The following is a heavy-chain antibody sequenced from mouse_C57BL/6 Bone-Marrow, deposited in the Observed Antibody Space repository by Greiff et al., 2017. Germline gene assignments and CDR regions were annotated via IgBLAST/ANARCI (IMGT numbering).Heavy chain of an antibody. D-gene: IGHD1-1*01. Sequence: VKLVESGAELAKPGASVKLSCKASGYTFTSYWMHWVKQRPGQGLEWIGYINPSSGYTKYNQKFKDKATLTADKSSSTAYMQLSSLTYEDSAVYYCARGGEFPYEGAWFADWGQGALVTVSA. J-gene: IGHJ3*01. V-gene: IGHV1-7*01. CDR1: GYTFTSYW. CDR2: INPSSGYT. CDR3: ARGGEFPYEGAWFAD.